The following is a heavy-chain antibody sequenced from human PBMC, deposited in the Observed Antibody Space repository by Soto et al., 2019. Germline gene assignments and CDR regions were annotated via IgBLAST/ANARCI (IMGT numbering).Heavy chain of an antibody. J-gene: IGHJ4*02. D-gene: IGHD5-12*01. CDR2: IYYSGST. CDR3: ARGIDGYNYYYFDY. V-gene: IGHV4-59*08. Sequence: SETLSLTCPVAGGSISSYYRSWIRQPPGKGLEWIGYIYYSGSTNYNPSLKSRVTIPVDTSKNQFSLKLSSVTAADTVVYYCARGIDGYNYYYFDYWGQGTLVTVSS. CDR1: GGSISSYY.